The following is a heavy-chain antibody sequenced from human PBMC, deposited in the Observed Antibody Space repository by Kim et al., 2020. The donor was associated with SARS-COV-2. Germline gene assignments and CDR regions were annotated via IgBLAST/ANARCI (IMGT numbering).Heavy chain of an antibody. CDR2: IIPIFGTA. J-gene: IGHJ6*02. CDR3: ARGGGWWLQFGGYYYYGMDV. V-gene: IGHV1-69*13. Sequence: SVKVSCKASGGTFSSYAISWVRQAPGQGLEWMGGIIPIFGTANYAQKFQGRVTITADESTSTAYMELSSLRSEDTAVYYCARGGGWWLQFGGYYYYGMDVWGQGTTVTVSS. D-gene: IGHD5-12*01. CDR1: GGTFSSYA.